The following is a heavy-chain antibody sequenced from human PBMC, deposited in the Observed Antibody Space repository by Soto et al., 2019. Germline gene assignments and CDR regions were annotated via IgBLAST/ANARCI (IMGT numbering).Heavy chain of an antibody. V-gene: IGHV1-46*01. CDR1: GNTFTRNK. D-gene: IGHD3-3*01. Sequence: GTSVKVSCKVSGNTFTRNKIHWVRQAPGQGLELMGMINPRDGSTTYAQTFRGRLIVTRDTSTTMVYMELSSLIFDDTAVYFCARDLNHDFWTDPYHFFGMDVWGQGTTVTVYS. CDR3: ARDLNHDFWTDPYHFFGMDV. CDR2: INPRDGST. J-gene: IGHJ6*02.